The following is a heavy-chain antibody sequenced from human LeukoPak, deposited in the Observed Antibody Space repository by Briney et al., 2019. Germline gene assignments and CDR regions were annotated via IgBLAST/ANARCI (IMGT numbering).Heavy chain of an antibody. Sequence: GGSLRLSCAASGFTFSIYWMHWVRQAPGKGLVWVSRISSEGSSTTYADSVKGRFTISRDNAKDTLYLQMNSLRAEDTAVYYCVRAKDYRGAFDIWGQGTMVTVSS. V-gene: IGHV3-74*01. CDR2: ISSEGSST. CDR3: VRAKDYRGAFDI. J-gene: IGHJ3*02. CDR1: GFTFSIYW. D-gene: IGHD4-11*01.